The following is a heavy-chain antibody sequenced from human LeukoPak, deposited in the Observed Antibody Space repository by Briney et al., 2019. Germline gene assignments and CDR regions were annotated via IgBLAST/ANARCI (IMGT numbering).Heavy chain of an antibody. Sequence: GGSLRLSCAVSGFTFSSYWMGWVRQAPGKGLAWVANINQDESSKYYEDSVKGRFTISRDNADNSLYLQMNSLGAEDTAVYYCARVRGYCSGGSCYPPDYWGQGNLVTVSS. J-gene: IGHJ4*02. V-gene: IGHV3-7*01. CDR3: ARVRGYCSGGSCYPPDY. D-gene: IGHD2-15*01. CDR2: INQDESSK. CDR1: GFTFSSYW.